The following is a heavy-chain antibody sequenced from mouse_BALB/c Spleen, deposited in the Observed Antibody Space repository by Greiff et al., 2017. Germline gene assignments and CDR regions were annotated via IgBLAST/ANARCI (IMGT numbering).Heavy chain of an antibody. J-gene: IGHJ1*01. Sequence: EVQLQESGPGLVKPSQSLSLTCTVTGYSITSDYAWNWIRQFPGNKLEWMGYISYSGSTSYNPSLKSRISITRDTSKNQFFLQLNSVTTEDTATYYCARWDPYWYFDVWGAGTTVTVSS. CDR2: ISYSGST. CDR3: ARWDPYWYFDV. V-gene: IGHV3-2*02. CDR1: GYSITSDYA. D-gene: IGHD4-1*01.